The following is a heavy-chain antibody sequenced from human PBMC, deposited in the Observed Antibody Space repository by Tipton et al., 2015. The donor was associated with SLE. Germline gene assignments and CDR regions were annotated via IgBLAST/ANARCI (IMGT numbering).Heavy chain of an antibody. CDR1: GGSSGGFN. Sequence: TLSLTCAVYGGSSGGFNWNWIRQPPGKGLEWIGEINHSGVTSYNPSLKSRVAVSLDTSKRQFLLRLTSVTAADTAMYFCARGTGITDDWGQGTLVTVSS. J-gene: IGHJ4*02. V-gene: IGHV4-34*01. D-gene: IGHD1-1*01. CDR2: INHSGVT. CDR3: ARGTGITDD.